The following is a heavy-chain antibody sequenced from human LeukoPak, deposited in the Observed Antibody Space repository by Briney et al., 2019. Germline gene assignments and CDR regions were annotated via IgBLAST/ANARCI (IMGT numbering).Heavy chain of an antibody. CDR2: IYSSGST. V-gene: IGHV4-4*07. CDR1: GGSISSYH. CDR3: AREGYYYDSGGYYRVDY. J-gene: IGHJ4*02. Sequence: SETLSLTCTVSGGSISSYHWSWIRQPAGKGLEWIGRIYSSGSTNYIPSLKSRVTTSVDTSKNQFSLILSSVTAADTAVYYCAREGYYYDSGGYYRVDYWGQGTLVTVSS. D-gene: IGHD3-22*01.